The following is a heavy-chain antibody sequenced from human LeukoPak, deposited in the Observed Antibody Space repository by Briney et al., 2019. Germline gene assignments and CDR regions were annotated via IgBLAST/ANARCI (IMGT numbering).Heavy chain of an antibody. J-gene: IGHJ4*02. V-gene: IGHV3-48*04. D-gene: IGHD3-22*01. CDR3: ARVYSSGYSLDY. Sequence: GGSLRLSCVNSGFTFSTYSMNWVRQAPGKGLEWVSYITRSSNTIHYADSMKGRFTVSRDNAKNSLSLQMNSLRAEDTAVYYCARVYSSGYSLDYWGQGTLVTVSS. CDR1: GFTFSTYS. CDR2: ITRSSNTI.